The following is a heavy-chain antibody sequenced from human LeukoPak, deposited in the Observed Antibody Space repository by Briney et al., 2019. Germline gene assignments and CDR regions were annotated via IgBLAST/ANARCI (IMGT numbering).Heavy chain of an antibody. V-gene: IGHV3-74*03. D-gene: IGHD2-2*01. CDR2: INSDGSST. CDR1: AFTFGNYW. CDR3: ARGGFALNVPVVGLNWFDP. Sequence: GGSLRLSCAASAFTFGNYWMHWVRQAPGKGLVWVSRINSDGSSTTYAGSVKGRFTISRDNAKNTLYLQMNSLRAEDAAVYYCARGGFALNVPVVGLNWFDPWGQGTLVTVSS. J-gene: IGHJ5*02.